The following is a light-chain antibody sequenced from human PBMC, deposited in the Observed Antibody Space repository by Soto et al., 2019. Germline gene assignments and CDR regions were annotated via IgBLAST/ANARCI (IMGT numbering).Light chain of an antibody. CDR1: QSVSDY. CDR2: DAS. J-gene: IGKJ4*01. CDR3: QQRVNWPPT. Sequence: VLTQSPARLSLSPGERATLSSRAGQSVSDYLAWYQQKPGQPPRLLFFDASNRATGVPDRFSAGGSGTDFTLIISSLEPEDFAVYYCQQRVNWPPTFGGGTKVEI. V-gene: IGKV3-11*01.